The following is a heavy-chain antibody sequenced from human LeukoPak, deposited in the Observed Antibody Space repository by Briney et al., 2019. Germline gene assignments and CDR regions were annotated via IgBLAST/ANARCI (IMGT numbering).Heavy chain of an antibody. J-gene: IGHJ5*02. Sequence: PGGSLRLSCAASEFSVGSNYMTWVRQAPGKGLEWVSGINWNGGSTGYADSVKGRFTISRDNAKNSLYLQMNSLRAEDTALYYCARGYPEWYMRPDGIPAARPGGWFDPWGQGTLVTVSS. CDR3: ARGYPEWYMRPDGIPAARPGGWFDP. V-gene: IGHV3-20*04. CDR1: EFSVGSNY. CDR2: INWNGGST. D-gene: IGHD6-6*01.